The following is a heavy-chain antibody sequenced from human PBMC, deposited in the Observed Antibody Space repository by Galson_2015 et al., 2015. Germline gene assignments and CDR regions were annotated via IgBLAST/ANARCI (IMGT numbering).Heavy chain of an antibody. D-gene: IGHD3-16*01. CDR3: AREMGERSEQFYVY. V-gene: IGHV1-69*06. Sequence: SVKVSCKASGGNFNTHTIDWVRQAPGQGLEWMGGITPLFGTANYAQTFQDRVTITADISTSTAYMELRSLRSEDTAFYYCAREMGERSEQFYVYWGQGTLVTASS. CDR1: GGNFNTHT. J-gene: IGHJ4*02. CDR2: ITPLFGTA.